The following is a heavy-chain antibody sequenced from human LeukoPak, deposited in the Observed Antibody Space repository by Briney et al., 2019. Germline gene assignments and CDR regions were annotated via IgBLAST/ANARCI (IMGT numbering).Heavy chain of an antibody. D-gene: IGHD1-26*01. Sequence: GASVKVSCKASGYTFTGYYMHWVRQAPGQGLEWMGWINPNSGGTNYAQKLQGRVTMTTDTSTSTAYMELRSLRSDDTAVYYCARGRLIVGATKDLDYWGQGTLVTVSS. V-gene: IGHV1-2*02. J-gene: IGHJ4*02. CDR2: INPNSGGT. CDR1: GYTFTGYY. CDR3: ARGRLIVGATKDLDY.